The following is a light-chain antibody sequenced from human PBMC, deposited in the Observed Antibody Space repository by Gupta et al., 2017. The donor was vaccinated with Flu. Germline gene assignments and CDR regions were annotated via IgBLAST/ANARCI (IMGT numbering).Light chain of an antibody. CDR1: QSVSSSY. V-gene: IGKV3-20*01. Sequence: EIVLTQSPGPRSLSPGERATLSCRASQSVSSSYLAWYQQKPGQAPRLLIYGASSRATGIPDRFSGSGSGTDFTLTISRLEPEDFAVYYCQQNGSSPRTFGQGTKVEIK. CDR2: GAS. J-gene: IGKJ1*01. CDR3: QQNGSSPRT.